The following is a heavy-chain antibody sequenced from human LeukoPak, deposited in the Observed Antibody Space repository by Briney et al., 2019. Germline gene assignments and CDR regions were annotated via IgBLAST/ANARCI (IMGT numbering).Heavy chain of an antibody. Sequence: SETLSLTCTVSGGSISSSSYYWSWIRQPPGKGLEWIGEINHSGSTNYNPSLKSRVTISVDTSKNQFSLKLSSVTAADTAVYYCARGSPTDYWYFDLWGRGTLVTVSS. CDR2: INHSGST. J-gene: IGHJ2*01. CDR1: GGSISSSSYY. V-gene: IGHV4-39*07. CDR3: ARGSPTDYWYFDL.